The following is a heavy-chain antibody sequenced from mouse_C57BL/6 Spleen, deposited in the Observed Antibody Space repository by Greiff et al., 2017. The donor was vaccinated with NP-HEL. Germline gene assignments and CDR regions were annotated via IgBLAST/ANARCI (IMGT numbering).Heavy chain of an antibody. CDR1: GFNIKDYY. Sequence: EVHLVESGAELVRPGASVKLSCTASGFNIKDYYMHWVKQRPEQGLEWIGRIDPEDGDTEYAPKFQGKATMTADTSSNTAYLQLSSLTSEDTAVYYCTAYYYGSSSIFAYWGQGTLVTVSA. J-gene: IGHJ3*01. D-gene: IGHD1-1*01. CDR2: IDPEDGDT. CDR3: TAYYYGSSSIFAY. V-gene: IGHV14-1*01.